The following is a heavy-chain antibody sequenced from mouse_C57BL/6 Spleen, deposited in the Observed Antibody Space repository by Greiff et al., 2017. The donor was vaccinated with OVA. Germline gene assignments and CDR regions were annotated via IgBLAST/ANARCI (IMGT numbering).Heavy chain of an antibody. CDR1: GFSLTSYG. D-gene: IGHD4-1*02. J-gene: IGHJ2*01. CDR3: ASPNWA. Sequence: QVQLQQSGPGLVQPSQSLSITCTVSGFSLTSYGVHWVRQSPGTGLEWLGVIWSGGSTDYNAAFISRLSISKDNSKSQVFFKMNSLQADDTAIYYCASPNWAWGQGTTLTVSS. CDR2: IWSGGST. V-gene: IGHV2-2*01.